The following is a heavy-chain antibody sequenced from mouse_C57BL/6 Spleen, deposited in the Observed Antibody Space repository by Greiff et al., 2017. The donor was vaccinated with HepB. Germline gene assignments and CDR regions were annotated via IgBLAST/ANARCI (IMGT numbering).Heavy chain of an antibody. Sequence: VKLMESGAELVRPGASVTLSCKASGYTFTDYEMHWVKQTPVHGLEWIGAIDPETGGTAYNQKFKGKAILTADKSSSTAYMELRSLTSEDSAVYYCTRPHLFLSFDYWGQGTTLTVSS. CDR3: TRPHLFLSFDY. J-gene: IGHJ2*01. D-gene: IGHD1-1*01. CDR2: IDPETGGT. V-gene: IGHV1-15*01. CDR1: GYTFTDYE.